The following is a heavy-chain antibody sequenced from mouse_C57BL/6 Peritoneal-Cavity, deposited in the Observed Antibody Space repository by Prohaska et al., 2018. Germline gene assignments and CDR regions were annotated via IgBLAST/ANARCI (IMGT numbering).Heavy chain of an antibody. CDR3: VRDFAY. CDR1: GFTFNTYA. Sequence: EVQLVESGGGLVQPKGSLKLSCAASGFTFNTYAMHLVRQDPGKGLEWVASIRSKSSNYATYYADSVKDRYTISRDDSQSMLYLQMNNLTAEETAMYYCVRDFAYGGQGTLVTVSA. J-gene: IGHJ3*01. V-gene: IGHV10-3*01. CDR2: IRSKSSNYAT.